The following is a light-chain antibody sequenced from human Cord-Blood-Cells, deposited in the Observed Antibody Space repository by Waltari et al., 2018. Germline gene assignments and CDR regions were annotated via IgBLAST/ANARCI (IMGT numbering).Light chain of an antibody. Sequence: EIVMTQSPATLSVSPGERATLSCRASPSVSSNLTWYPQNPGQAPRLLICGASSRATGIPARCRGSGSGTEFTLTSSSLQSEDFAVYFCQQDNNWSLTDQGRRTFGQGTKVEIK. V-gene: IGKV3-15*01. CDR2: GAS. CDR1: PSVSSN. J-gene: IGKJ1*01. CDR3: QQDNNWSLTDQGRRT.